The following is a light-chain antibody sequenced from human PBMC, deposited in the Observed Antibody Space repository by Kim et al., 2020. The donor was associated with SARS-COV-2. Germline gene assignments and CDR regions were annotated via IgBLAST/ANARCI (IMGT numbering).Light chain of an antibody. CDR3: QAWDSSTVV. V-gene: IGLV3-1*01. CDR1: KLGDKY. CDR2: QDS. Sequence: SYELTQPPSVSVSPGQTASITCSGEKLGDKYACWYQQKPGQSPVLVIYQDSKRPSGIPERFSGSNSGNTATLTISGTQAMDEADYYCQAWDSSTVVFCGG. J-gene: IGLJ2*01.